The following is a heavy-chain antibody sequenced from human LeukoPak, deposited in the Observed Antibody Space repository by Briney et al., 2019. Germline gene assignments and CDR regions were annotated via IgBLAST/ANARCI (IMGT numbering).Heavy chain of an antibody. CDR3: ARRGGYDYVWGSYRYTLYYFDY. CDR1: GYTFSNYW. D-gene: IGHD3-16*02. CDR2: IYPGDSDT. J-gene: IGHJ4*02. V-gene: IGHV5-51*01. Sequence: KHGESLKISCKGSGYTFSNYWIGWVRQMPGKGLEWMGIIYPGDSDTRYSPSFQGQVTISADKSISTAYLQWSSLKASDTAMYYCARRGGYDYVWGSYRYTLYYFDYWGQGTLVTVSS.